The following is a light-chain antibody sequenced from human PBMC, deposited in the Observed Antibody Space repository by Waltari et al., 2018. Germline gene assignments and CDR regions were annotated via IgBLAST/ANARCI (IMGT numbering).Light chain of an antibody. Sequence: IVLTQSPATLSLSPGERATLSCRASQTVSTYLAWLQQKPGQAPRLLFYDASDRAPGIPARFSGSGSGTDFSLTISSLEPEDFAVYYCLQRSLWPWTFGQGTKVAVK. CDR3: LQRSLWPWT. CDR1: QTVSTY. CDR2: DAS. J-gene: IGKJ1*01. V-gene: IGKV3-11*01.